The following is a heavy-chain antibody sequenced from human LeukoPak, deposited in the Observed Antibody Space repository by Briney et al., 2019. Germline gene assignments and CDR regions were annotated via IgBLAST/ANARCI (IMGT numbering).Heavy chain of an antibody. D-gene: IGHD3-10*01. CDR1: GYTFTSYY. CDR3: ARGNYGSGSYISLRTDAFDI. J-gene: IGHJ3*02. V-gene: IGHV1-46*01. CDR2: INPSGGTT. Sequence: ASVKVSCKASGYTFTSYYLHWVRQAPGQGLERMGIINPSGGTTSYEQKFQGRVTLTRDTTTSTVYMELSSLTSEDTAVYYCARGNYGSGSYISLRTDAFDIWGQGTKVTVSS.